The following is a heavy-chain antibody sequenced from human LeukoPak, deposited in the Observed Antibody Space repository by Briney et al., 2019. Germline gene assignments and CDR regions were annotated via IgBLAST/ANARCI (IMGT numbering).Heavy chain of an antibody. CDR3: AREDRNGNSGYAIGD. CDR2: IYQNGRT. J-gene: IGHJ4*02. Sequence: KPSETLSLTCTVSGGSMSSYYWSWIRQPPGKGLEWIGYIYQNGRTNYNPSLKSRVTISVDKSKNHFSLNLTSVTAADTAVYFCAREDRNGNSGYAIGDWGQGILVTVPS. V-gene: IGHV4-59*01. CDR1: GGSMSSYY. D-gene: IGHD5-12*01.